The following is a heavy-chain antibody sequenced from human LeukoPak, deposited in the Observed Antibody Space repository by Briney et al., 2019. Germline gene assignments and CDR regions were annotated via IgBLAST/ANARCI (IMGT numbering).Heavy chain of an antibody. D-gene: IGHD6-6*01. Sequence: PSETLSLTCAVYGGSFSNYYWNWIRQPPGKGLEWIGEINHSGSTNYNPSLKSRVTISVDTSKNQFSLKLTSVTAADTAIYYCARDFSSSSTVYYYYYMDVWGKGTTVTVSS. V-gene: IGHV4-34*01. J-gene: IGHJ6*03. CDR1: GGSFSNYY. CDR2: INHSGST. CDR3: ARDFSSSSTVYYYYYMDV.